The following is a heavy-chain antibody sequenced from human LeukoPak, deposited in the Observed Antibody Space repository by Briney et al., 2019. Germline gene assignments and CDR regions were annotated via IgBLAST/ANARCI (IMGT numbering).Heavy chain of an antibody. Sequence: PSETLSLTCAVYGGSFSGYYWSWIRQPPGKGLEWLGEINHSGSTNYNPSLKSRVTISVGTSKNQFSLKLSSVTAADTAVYYCASRRRGIAARQNDYWGQGTLVTVSS. CDR1: GGSFSGYY. D-gene: IGHD6-6*01. J-gene: IGHJ4*02. V-gene: IGHV4-34*01. CDR3: ASRRRGIAARQNDY. CDR2: INHSGST.